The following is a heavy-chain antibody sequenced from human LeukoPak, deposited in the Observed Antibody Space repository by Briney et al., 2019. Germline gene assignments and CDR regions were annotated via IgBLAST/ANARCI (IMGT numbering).Heavy chain of an antibody. J-gene: IGHJ6*03. CDR2: IIPIFGTA. Sequence: GASVKVSCKASGGTFSSYAISWVRQAPGQGLEWMGGIIPIFGTANYAQKFQGRVTITADESTSTAYMELRSLRSDDTAVYYCARVPTGKDFRLTSYYYYYMDVWGKGTTVTVSS. CDR3: ARVPTGKDFRLTSYYYYYMDV. D-gene: IGHD1-1*01. CDR1: GGTFSSYA. V-gene: IGHV1-69*01.